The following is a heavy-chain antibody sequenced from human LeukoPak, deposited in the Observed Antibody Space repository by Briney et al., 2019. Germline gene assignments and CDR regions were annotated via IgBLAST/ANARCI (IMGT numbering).Heavy chain of an antibody. CDR2: INPNSGGT. J-gene: IGHJ6*02. Sequence: GASVKVSCKASGYTFTGYYMHWVRQAPGQGLEWMGWINPNSGGTNYAQKFQGRVTMTRDTSISTAYMELSRLRSDDTAVYYCARDLGGSGSYYNGYYYYGMGVWGQGTTVTVSS. CDR1: GYTFTGYY. D-gene: IGHD3-10*01. CDR3: ARDLGGSGSYYNGYYYYGMGV. V-gene: IGHV1-2*02.